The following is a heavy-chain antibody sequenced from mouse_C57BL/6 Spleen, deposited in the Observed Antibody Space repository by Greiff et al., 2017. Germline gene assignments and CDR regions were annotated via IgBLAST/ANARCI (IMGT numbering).Heavy chain of an antibody. Sequence: VQLHQPGAELVRPASSVKLSCKASGYTFTSYWMDWVKQRPGQGLEWIGNIYPSDSETHYNQKFKDKATLTVDKSSSTAYLQLSSLTSEDSAVYDYARVVSYAMDYWGQGTSVTVSS. J-gene: IGHJ4*01. CDR2: IYPSDSET. D-gene: IGHD1-1*02. CDR3: ARVVSYAMDY. V-gene: IGHV1-61*01. CDR1: GYTFTSYW.